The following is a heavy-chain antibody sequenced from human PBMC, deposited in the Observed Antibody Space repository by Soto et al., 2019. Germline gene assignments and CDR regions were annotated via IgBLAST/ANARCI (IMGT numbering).Heavy chain of an antibody. D-gene: IGHD5-18*01. CDR3: ARAGREYNHGYLSNFEI. V-gene: IGHV4-59*13. CDR1: GGSISSYY. J-gene: IGHJ3*02. Sequence: PSETLSLTCTVSGGSISSYYWSWVRQPPGKGLEWIGYIYYSGSTNYNPSLKSRVTISVDTSKNQFSLKLSSVTAADTAIYYCARAGREYNHGYLSNFEIWGPGTGVNVAS. CDR2: IYYSGST.